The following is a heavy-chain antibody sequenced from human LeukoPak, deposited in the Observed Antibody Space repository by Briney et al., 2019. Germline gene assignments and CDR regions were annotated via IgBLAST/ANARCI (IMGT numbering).Heavy chain of an antibody. CDR2: IPYDGSNK. D-gene: IGHD6-6*01. Sequence: GGSLRLSCAASGFTFSSYAMHWVRQAPGKGLEWVAVIPYDGSNKYYADSVKGRFTVSRDNSKNTLYLQMNSLRAEDTAVYYCAKDAGYSSSSFYFDYWGQGTLVTVSS. V-gene: IGHV3-30-3*02. J-gene: IGHJ4*02. CDR1: GFTFSSYA. CDR3: AKDAGYSSSSFYFDY.